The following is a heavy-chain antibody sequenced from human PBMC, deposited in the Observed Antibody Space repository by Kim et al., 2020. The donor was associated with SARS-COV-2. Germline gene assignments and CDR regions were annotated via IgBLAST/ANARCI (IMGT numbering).Heavy chain of an antibody. Sequence: VRQTPGKGLQWVSFISTSSTTTYYAESVKGRFTISRDDAKNSLYLQMNSLREEDTAVYYCARLGQMDVWGQGTTVTVSS. CDR3: ARLGQMDV. V-gene: IGHV3-48*02. CDR2: ISTSSTTT. J-gene: IGHJ6*02. D-gene: IGHD3-16*01.